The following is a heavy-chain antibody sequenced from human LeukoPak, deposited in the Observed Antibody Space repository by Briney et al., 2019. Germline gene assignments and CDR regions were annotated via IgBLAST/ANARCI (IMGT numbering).Heavy chain of an antibody. V-gene: IGHV3-23*01. D-gene: IGHD4-17*01. CDR2: VSANGIST. Sequence: GGSLRLSCAASGFTFGNYPMSWVRQAPGKGLEWVSVVSANGISTLYADSVKGRFTISRDNPMNTLYLQMSSLRAEDTAVYYCAKERRLTTAFDYWGQGTLVTVSS. J-gene: IGHJ4*02. CDR3: AKERRLTTAFDY. CDR1: GFTFGNYP.